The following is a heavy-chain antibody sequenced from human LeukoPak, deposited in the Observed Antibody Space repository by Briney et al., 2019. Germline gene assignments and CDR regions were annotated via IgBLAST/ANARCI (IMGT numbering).Heavy chain of an antibody. V-gene: IGHV3-33*01. D-gene: IGHD6-13*01. CDR3: ARDFFKSWVSRGRTAAGLDY. Sequence: GGSLRLSCAASGFTFSSYGMHWVRQAPGKGLEWVAVIWYDGSNKYYADSVKGRFTISRDNSKNTLYLQMNSLRAEDTAVYYCARDFFKSWVSRGRTAAGLDYWGQGTLVTVSS. J-gene: IGHJ4*02. CDR1: GFTFSSYG. CDR2: IWYDGSNK.